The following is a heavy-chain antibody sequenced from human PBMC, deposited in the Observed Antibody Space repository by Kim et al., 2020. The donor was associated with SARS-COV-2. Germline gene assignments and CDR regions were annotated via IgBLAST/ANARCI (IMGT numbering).Heavy chain of an antibody. Sequence: SQTLSLTCAISGDSVSSNSAAWNWIRQSPSRGLEWLGRTYYRSKWYNDYAVSVKSRITINPDTSKNQFSLQLNSVTPEDTAVYYCAREYYYDSSGYTMESYFDYWGQGTLVTVSS. D-gene: IGHD3-22*01. CDR3: AREYYYDSSGYTMESYFDY. CDR2: TYYRSKWYN. CDR1: GDSVSSNSAA. J-gene: IGHJ4*02. V-gene: IGHV6-1*01.